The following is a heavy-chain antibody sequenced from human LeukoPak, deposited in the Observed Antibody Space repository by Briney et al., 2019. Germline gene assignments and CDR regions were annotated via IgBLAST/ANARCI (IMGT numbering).Heavy chain of an antibody. CDR1: GGSFSGYY. Sequence: SETLSLTCAVYGGSFSGYYWSWIRQPPGKGLEWIGEINHSGSTNYNPSLKSRVTISVDTSKNQFSLKLSSVTAADTAVYYCARGEGYDSSGYYYGYFDYWGQGTLVTVSS. CDR2: INHSGST. V-gene: IGHV4-34*01. J-gene: IGHJ4*02. D-gene: IGHD3-22*01. CDR3: ARGEGYDSSGYYYGYFDY.